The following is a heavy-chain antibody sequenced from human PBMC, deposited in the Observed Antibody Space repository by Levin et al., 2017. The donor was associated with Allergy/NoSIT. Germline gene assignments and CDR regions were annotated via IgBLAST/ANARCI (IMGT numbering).Heavy chain of an antibody. CDR3: ARDRYPGNYYDSSGYSFDY. V-gene: IGHV3-21*06. Sequence: HGESLKISCAASGFTFSSYGMTWVRQAPGKGLEWVSYISSSNSYIYYADSVKGRFTISRDNANNSLYLQMNSLRGEDTAVYYCARDRYPGNYYDSSGYSFDYWGQGTLVTVSS. J-gene: IGHJ4*02. CDR1: GFTFSSYG. D-gene: IGHD3-22*01. CDR2: ISSSNSYI.